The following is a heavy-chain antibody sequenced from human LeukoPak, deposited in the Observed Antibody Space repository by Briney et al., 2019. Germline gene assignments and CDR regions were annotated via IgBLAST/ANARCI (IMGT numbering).Heavy chain of an antibody. CDR2: ISSSGSTI. J-gene: IGHJ2*01. Sequence: GGSLRLSCAASGFTFSDYYMSWIRQAPGKGLEWVSYISSSGSTIYYADSVKGRFTISRDNAKNSLYLQMNSLRAEDTAVYYCAKAGYDSSGYYTTFSLDLWGRGTLVTVSS. CDR1: GFTFSDYY. V-gene: IGHV3-11*04. D-gene: IGHD3-22*01. CDR3: AKAGYDSSGYYTTFSLDL.